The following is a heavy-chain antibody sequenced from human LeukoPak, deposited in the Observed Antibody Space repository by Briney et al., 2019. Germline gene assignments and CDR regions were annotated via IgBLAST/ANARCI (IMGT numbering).Heavy chain of an antibody. V-gene: IGHV4-34*01. J-gene: IGHJ4*02. D-gene: IGHD6-13*01. CDR3: ARGAAADDY. Sequence: SETLSLTCAVYGGSFSGYYWSWIRQPPGKGLEWIGEINHSGSTNYNPSLKSRVTISVDTSKNQFSLKLSSVTAADTAVYYCARGAAADDYWGQGTLVTVSS. CDR1: GGSFSGYY. CDR2: INHSGST.